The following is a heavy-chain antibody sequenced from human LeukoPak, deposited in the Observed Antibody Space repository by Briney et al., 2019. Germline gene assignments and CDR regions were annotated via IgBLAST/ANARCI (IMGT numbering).Heavy chain of an antibody. Sequence: GASVKVSCKASGGTFSSCAISWVRQAPGQGLEWMGGIIPIFGTANYAQKFQGRVTITADESTSTAYMELSSLRSEDTAVYYCARGRMGAVTDYWGQGTLVTVSS. CDR3: ARGRMGAVTDY. CDR2: IIPIFGTA. CDR1: GGTFSSCA. J-gene: IGHJ4*02. V-gene: IGHV1-69*13. D-gene: IGHD1-26*01.